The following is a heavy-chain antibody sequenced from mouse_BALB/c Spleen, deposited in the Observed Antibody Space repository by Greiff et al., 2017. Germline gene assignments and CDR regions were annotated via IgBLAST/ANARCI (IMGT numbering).Heavy chain of an antibody. Sequence: VQLQQSGPELVKPGASVRISCKASGYTFTSYYIHWVKQRPGQGLEWIGWIYPGNVNTKYNEKFKGKATLTADKSSSTAYLQLSSLTSEDSAVYFCARGVLVREYYFDYWGQGTTLTVSS. CDR3: ARGVLVREYYFDY. D-gene: IGHD1-1*01. J-gene: IGHJ2*01. CDR1: GYTFTSYY. CDR2: IYPGNVNT. V-gene: IGHV1S56*01.